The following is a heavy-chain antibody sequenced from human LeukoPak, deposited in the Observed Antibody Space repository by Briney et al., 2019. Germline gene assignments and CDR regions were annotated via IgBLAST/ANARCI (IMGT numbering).Heavy chain of an antibody. CDR3: VKDPYADYSDYI. CDR1: GFTFSSYA. J-gene: IGHJ4*02. Sequence: VGSLRLSCAASGFTFSSYAMSWVRQAPGKGLEWVSIISDSGGTTYYADSVKGRFTISRDNSKNTLHLRMNSLRAEDTAVFYCVKDPYADYSDYIWGQGTLVTVSS. CDR2: ISDSGGTT. D-gene: IGHD4-11*01. V-gene: IGHV3-23*01.